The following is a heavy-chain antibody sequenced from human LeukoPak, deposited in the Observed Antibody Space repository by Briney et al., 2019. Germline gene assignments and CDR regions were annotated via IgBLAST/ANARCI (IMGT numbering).Heavy chain of an antibody. CDR3: VRENARSVPTAVSPRDD. V-gene: IGHV4-61*02. D-gene: IGHD2-2*01. CDR2: IYTSGRT. CDR1: RGSIGGGPYY. J-gene: IGHJ4*02. Sequence: PSQTLSLTCTVSRGSIGGGPYYWSWIRQPAGKGLEWIGRIYTSGRTDYSPSLKSRVTISADTSKTHFSLKLSSVTAADTAVYYCVRENARSVPTAVSPRDDWGQGPLVTVSS.